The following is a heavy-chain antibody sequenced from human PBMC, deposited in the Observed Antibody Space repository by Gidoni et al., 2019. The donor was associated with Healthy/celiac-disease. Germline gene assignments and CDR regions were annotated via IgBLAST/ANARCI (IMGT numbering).Heavy chain of an antibody. Sequence: EVQLLESGGGLVQPGGSLRLSCAASGFTFSSYAMSWVRQAPGKGLEWVSAISGSGGSTYYADSVKGRFTISRDNSKNTLYLQMNSLRAEDTAVYYCAKIAPYYYDSSGLLGVYYFDYWGQGTLVTVSS. D-gene: IGHD3-22*01. CDR1: GFTFSSYA. J-gene: IGHJ4*02. CDR3: AKIAPYYYDSSGLLGVYYFDY. CDR2: ISGSGGST. V-gene: IGHV3-23*01.